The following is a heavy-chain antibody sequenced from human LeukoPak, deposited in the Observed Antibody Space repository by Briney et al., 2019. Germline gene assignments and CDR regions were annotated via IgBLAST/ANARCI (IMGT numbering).Heavy chain of an antibody. CDR2: ISSSSSTI. Sequence: GGSLRLSCAASGFTFSSYSINWVRQAPGKGLEWVSYISSSSSTIYYADSVKGRFTISRDNVKNSLYLQMNSLRAEDTAVYYCARQPNWGPHDAFDIWGQGTMVTVSS. J-gene: IGHJ3*02. V-gene: IGHV3-48*01. CDR3: ARQPNWGPHDAFDI. CDR1: GFTFSSYS. D-gene: IGHD7-27*01.